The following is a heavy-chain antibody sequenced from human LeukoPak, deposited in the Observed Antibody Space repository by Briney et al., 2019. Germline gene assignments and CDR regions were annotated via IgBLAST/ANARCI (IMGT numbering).Heavy chain of an antibody. CDR2: ISAYNGNT. V-gene: IGHV1-18*04. CDR1: GYTFTSYG. D-gene: IGHD3-10*01. CDR3: ARDLEVRGVIIFGECFDY. Sequence: ASVKVSCKASGYTFTSYGISWVRQAPGQGLEWMGWISAYNGNTNYAQKLQGRATMTTDTSTSTAYMELRSLRSDDTAVYYCARDLEVRGVIIFGECFDYWGQGTLVTVSS. J-gene: IGHJ4*02.